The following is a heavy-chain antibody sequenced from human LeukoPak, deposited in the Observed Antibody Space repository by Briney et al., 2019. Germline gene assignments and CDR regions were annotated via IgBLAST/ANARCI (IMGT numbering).Heavy chain of an antibody. V-gene: IGHV3-21*01. CDR1: GFTFSSYS. J-gene: IGHJ6*02. Sequence: GGSLRPSCAASGFTFSSYSMNWVRQAPGKGLEWVSSISSSSSYIYYADSVKGRFTISRDNAKNSLYLQMNSLRAEDTAVYYCARGIVVVTAPPYYYGMDVWGQGTTVTVSS. CDR2: ISSSSSYI. D-gene: IGHD2-21*02. CDR3: ARGIVVVTAPPYYYGMDV.